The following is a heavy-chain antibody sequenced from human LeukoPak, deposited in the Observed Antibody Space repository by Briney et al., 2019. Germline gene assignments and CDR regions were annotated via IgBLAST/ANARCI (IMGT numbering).Heavy chain of an antibody. D-gene: IGHD5-18*01. CDR2: ISGDGGST. CDR1: GFTFDDYA. CDR3: AKDIQLWRDFDY. Sequence: PGGSLRLSCAASGFTFDDYAMHWVRQAPGKGLEWVSLISGDGGSTYYADSVKVRFTISRDNRKNSLYLQMNSLRTEDTALYYCAKDIQLWRDFDYWGQGTLVTVSS. V-gene: IGHV3-43*02. J-gene: IGHJ4*02.